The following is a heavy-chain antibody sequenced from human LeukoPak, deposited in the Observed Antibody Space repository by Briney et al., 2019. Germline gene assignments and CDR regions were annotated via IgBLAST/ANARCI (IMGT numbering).Heavy chain of an antibody. CDR2: IYHSGST. J-gene: IGHJ3*02. V-gene: IGHV4-30-2*01. CDR3: ARGKYYYDSSGFHPDAFDI. CDR1: GGSISSGGYA. Sequence: SETLSLTCAVSGGSISSGGYAWSWIRQPPGKGLEWIGYIYHSGSTYYNPSLKSRVTISVDRSKNQFSLKLSSVTAADTAVYYCARGKYYYDSSGFHPDAFDIWGQGTMVTVSS. D-gene: IGHD3-22*01.